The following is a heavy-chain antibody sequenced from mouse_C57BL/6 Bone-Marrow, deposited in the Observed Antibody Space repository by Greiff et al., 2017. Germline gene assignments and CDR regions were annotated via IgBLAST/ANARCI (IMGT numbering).Heavy chain of an antibody. CDR2: IDPSDSYT. CDR3: ARGGIYYDPRDD. V-gene: IGHV1-59*01. J-gene: IGHJ4*01. D-gene: IGHD2-4*01. Sequence: QVQLQQPGAELVRPGPSVQLSCKASGYTFTSYWMHWVKQRPGQGLVWIGVIDPSDSYTNYNQQFKGPATLTVDTSSSTAYMQLSSLTSEDSAVYCCARGGIYYDPRDDWGQGTSVTVSA. CDR1: GYTFTSYW.